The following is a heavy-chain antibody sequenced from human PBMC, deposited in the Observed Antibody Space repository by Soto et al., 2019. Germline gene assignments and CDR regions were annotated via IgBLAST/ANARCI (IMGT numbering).Heavy chain of an antibody. CDR3: ARASLTIFGDTYGMDL. CDR1: GYPFTRYS. V-gene: IGHV1-18*04. D-gene: IGHD3-3*01. CDR2: ISGYNGDT. J-gene: IGHJ6*01. Sequence: ASVKVSCKASGYPFTRYSIRWVRQAPGQGLEWMGWISGYNGDTEYSKNFQGRLTMTIDTSTTTASMELRSLRSDDTAVYYCARASLTIFGDTYGMDLWGQGTSGMVSS.